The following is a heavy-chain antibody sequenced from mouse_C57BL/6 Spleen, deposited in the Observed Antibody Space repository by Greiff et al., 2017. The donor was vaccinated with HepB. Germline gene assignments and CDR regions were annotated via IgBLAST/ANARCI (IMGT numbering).Heavy chain of an antibody. D-gene: IGHD2-4*01. CDR1: GFTFSDYG. CDR2: ISSGSSTI. J-gene: IGHJ3*01. Sequence: EVHLVESGGGLVKPGGSLKLSCAASGFTFSDYGMHWVRQAPEKGLEWVAYISSGSSTIYYADTVKGRFTISRDNAKNTLFLQMTSLRSEDTAMYYCAREDGDYAFAYWGQGTLVTVSA. CDR3: AREDGDYAFAY. V-gene: IGHV5-17*01.